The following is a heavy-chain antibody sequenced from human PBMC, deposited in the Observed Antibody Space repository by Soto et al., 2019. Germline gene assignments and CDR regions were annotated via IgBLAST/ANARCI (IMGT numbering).Heavy chain of an antibody. V-gene: IGHV3-23*01. D-gene: IGHD3-10*01. CDR2: ISGSGGST. CDR3: AKDLLLWLGELLGNWFDP. Sequence: GGSLRLSCAASGFTFSSYAMSWVRQAPGKGLEWVSAISGSGGSTYYGGSGKGRFTISRDNSKNTLYLQMNSMRAEDTAVYYCAKDLLLWLGELLGNWFDPWGQGTLVTVSS. CDR1: GFTFSSYA. J-gene: IGHJ5*02.